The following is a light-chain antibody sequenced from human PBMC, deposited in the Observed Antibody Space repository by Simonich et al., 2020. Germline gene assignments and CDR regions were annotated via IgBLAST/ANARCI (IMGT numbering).Light chain of an antibody. CDR3: QQYNSYPYT. CDR2: KAS. CDR1: QGIRNS. V-gene: IGKV1-5*03. Sequence: DIQMTQSPSSLSASVGDRVTITCRASQGIRNSLAWYQQKPGKAPKLLIYKASSLESGFQSRFSGSGSGTEFTLTISSLQPDDFATYYCQQYNSYPYTFGQGTKLEIK. J-gene: IGKJ2*01.